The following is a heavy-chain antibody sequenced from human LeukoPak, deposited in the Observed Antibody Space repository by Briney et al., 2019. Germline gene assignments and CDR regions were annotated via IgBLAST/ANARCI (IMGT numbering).Heavy chain of an antibody. Sequence: SVKVSCKASGGTFSSYAISWVRQAPGQGLEWMGRIIPILGIANYAQKFQGRVTITADKSTSTAYMELSSLRSEDTAVYYCARSYYYDSSGYYSPFDYWGQGTLVTVSS. J-gene: IGHJ4*02. CDR3: ARSYYYDSSGYYSPFDY. V-gene: IGHV1-69*04. D-gene: IGHD3-22*01. CDR2: IIPILGIA. CDR1: GGTFSSYA.